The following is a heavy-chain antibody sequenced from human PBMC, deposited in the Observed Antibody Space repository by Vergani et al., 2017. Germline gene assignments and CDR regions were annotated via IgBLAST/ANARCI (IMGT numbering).Heavy chain of an antibody. J-gene: IGHJ6*02. CDR3: ARGHTYYXGSGSYPSTYGMDV. CDR1: GGSFSGYY. CDR2: INHSGST. Sequence: QVQLQQWGAGLLKPSETLPLTCAVYGGSFSGYYWSWIRQPPGKGLEWIGEINHSGSTNYNPSLKSRVTISVDTSKNQFSLKLSSVTAADTAVYYCARGHTYYXGSGSYPSTYGMDVWGQGTTVTVSS. D-gene: IGHD3-10*01. V-gene: IGHV4-34*01.